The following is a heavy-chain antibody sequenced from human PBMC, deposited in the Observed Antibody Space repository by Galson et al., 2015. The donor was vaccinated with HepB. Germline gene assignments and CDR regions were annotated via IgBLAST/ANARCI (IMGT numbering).Heavy chain of an antibody. V-gene: IGHV3-49*04. CDR1: GFNLGDYV. CDR3: ARDEKDASVVITRLWFVDL. Sequence: SLRLSCAASGFNLGDYVVSWVRQAPGQGLEWVASIRRRAFGGTTEYAASVRGRFSISRDDSKSIAYLQMHSLKIEDTAVYYCARDEKDASVVITRLWFVDLWGRGTQVTVSS. D-gene: IGHD4-23*01. CDR2: IRRRAFGGTT. J-gene: IGHJ2*01.